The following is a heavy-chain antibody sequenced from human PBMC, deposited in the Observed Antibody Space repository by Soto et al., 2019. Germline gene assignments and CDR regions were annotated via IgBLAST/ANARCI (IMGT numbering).Heavy chain of an antibody. CDR2: ISYDGSNK. J-gene: IGHJ4*02. V-gene: IGHV3-30*18. D-gene: IGHD3-22*01. Sequence: QVQLVESGGGVVQPGRSLRLSCAASGFTFSSYGMHWVRQAPGKGLEWVAVISYDGSNKYYADSVKGRFTISRDNSKNTLYLQMNSLRAEDTAVYYCAKERWSSGYYYPYWGQGTLLTVSS. CDR1: GFTFSSYG. CDR3: AKERWSSGYYYPY.